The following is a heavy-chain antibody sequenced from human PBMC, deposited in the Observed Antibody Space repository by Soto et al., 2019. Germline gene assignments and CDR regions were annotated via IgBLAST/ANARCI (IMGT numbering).Heavy chain of an antibody. CDR2: INAGNGNT. D-gene: IGHD4-17*01. Sequence: QVQLVQSGAEVKKPGASVKVSCKASGYTFTSYAMHWVRQAAGQRLEWMGWINAGNGNTKYSQKFQGRVTITRDTSASTAYMELSSLRSEDTAVYYCARGISTVTSPDVWGQGTTVTVSS. CDR3: ARGISTVTSPDV. V-gene: IGHV1-3*01. J-gene: IGHJ6*02. CDR1: GYTFTSYA.